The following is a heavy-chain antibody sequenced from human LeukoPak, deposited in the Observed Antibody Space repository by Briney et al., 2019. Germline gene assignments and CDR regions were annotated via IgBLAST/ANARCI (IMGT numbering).Heavy chain of an antibody. V-gene: IGHV3-30-3*01. D-gene: IGHD2-2*01. Sequence: GGSLRLSCAASGFTFSSYAMHWVRQAPGKGLEWVAVISYDGSNKYYADSVKGRFTISRDNSKNTLYLQMNSLRAEDTAVYYCARDPGYCSSTSCYYHLDYWGQGTLVTVSS. CDR2: ISYDGSNK. CDR3: ARDPGYCSSTSCYYHLDY. CDR1: GFTFSSYA. J-gene: IGHJ4*02.